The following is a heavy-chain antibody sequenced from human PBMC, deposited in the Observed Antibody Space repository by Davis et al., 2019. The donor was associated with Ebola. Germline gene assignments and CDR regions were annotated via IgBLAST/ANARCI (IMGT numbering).Heavy chain of an antibody. CDR3: ARQDVLRFLEAD. CDR1: GYSFTSYW. V-gene: IGHV5-10-1*01. CDR2: IDPSDSYT. D-gene: IGHD3-3*01. Sequence: GESLKISCKGSGYSFTSYWISWVRQMPGKGLEWMGRIDPSDSYTNYSPSFQGHVTISADKSISTAYLQWSSLKASDTAMYYCARQDVLRFLEADWGQGTLVTVSS. J-gene: IGHJ4*02.